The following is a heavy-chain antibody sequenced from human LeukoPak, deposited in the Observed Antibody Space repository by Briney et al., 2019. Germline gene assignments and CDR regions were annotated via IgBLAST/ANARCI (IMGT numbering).Heavy chain of an antibody. V-gene: IGHV3-13*03. D-gene: IGHD3-16*02. CDR2: IGTAGDT. Sequence: GGSLRLSCAACGFTFSSYDMHWVRHATGRGLEWVSAIGTAGDTYYPGSVKGQFTIYRENANNSFYLQVNSLRAGDTAVYYCARVLTPNYDYVWGSYRPTCFDYWGQGTLVTVSS. CDR1: GFTFSSYD. CDR3: ARVLTPNYDYVWGSYRPTCFDY. J-gene: IGHJ4*02.